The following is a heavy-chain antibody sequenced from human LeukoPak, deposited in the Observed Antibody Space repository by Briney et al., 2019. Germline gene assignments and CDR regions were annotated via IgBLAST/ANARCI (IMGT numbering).Heavy chain of an antibody. Sequence: GGSLRLSCAASGFTFGSYGMHWVRQAPGKGLEWVAVISYDGSNKYHADSVKGRFTISRDNSKNTLHLQMNSLRAEDTAVYYCAREADYYDSSGYKFGYFDYWGQGTLVTVSS. CDR2: ISYDGSNK. J-gene: IGHJ4*02. CDR3: AREADYYDSSGYKFGYFDY. D-gene: IGHD3-22*01. CDR1: GFTFGSYG. V-gene: IGHV3-30*03.